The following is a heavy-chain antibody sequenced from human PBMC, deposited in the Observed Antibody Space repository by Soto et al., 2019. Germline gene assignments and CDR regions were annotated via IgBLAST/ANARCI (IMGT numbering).Heavy chain of an antibody. CDR3: ARGHDFWSGYRTEFDY. D-gene: IGHD3-3*01. J-gene: IGHJ4*02. CDR2: INPSGGST. Sequence: ASIKVYCKSSGYTFTSYYMHWVRQAPGQGLEWMGIINPSGGSTSYAQKFQGRVTMTRDTSTSTVYMELSSLRSEDTAVYYCARGHDFWSGYRTEFDYWGQGTLVTVSS. V-gene: IGHV1-46*01. CDR1: GYTFTSYY.